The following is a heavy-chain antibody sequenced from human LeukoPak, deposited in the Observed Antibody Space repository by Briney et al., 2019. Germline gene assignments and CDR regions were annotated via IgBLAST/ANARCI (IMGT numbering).Heavy chain of an antibody. CDR1: GFTFSTFSNFA. CDR2: ISGGGSGT. V-gene: IGHV3-23*01. Sequence: GGSLRLSCAVSGFTFSTFSNFAMGWVRQAPGKGLEWVSSISGGGSGTYYADSVKGRFTISRDNSKNTLYLQMNSLRAEDTAVYYCARDYLDDYRESYYGMDVWGQGTTVTVSS. D-gene: IGHD4/OR15-4a*01. J-gene: IGHJ6*02. CDR3: ARDYLDDYRESYYGMDV.